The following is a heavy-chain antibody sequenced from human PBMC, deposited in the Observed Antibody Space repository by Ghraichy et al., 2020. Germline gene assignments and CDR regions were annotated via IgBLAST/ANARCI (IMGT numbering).Heavy chain of an antibody. J-gene: IGHJ6*02. Sequence: LTCAASGFSIITYEMIWVRQAPGKGLEWVSYINPSGATTHYADSVKGRFTISRDDSKNSLYLQMTSLRAEDTAVYYCARDEPRGVGQYGREVWGQGTTVTVSS. D-gene: IGHD3-10*01. CDR1: GFSIITYE. CDR3: ARDEPRGVGQYGREV. V-gene: IGHV3-48*03. CDR2: INPSGATT.